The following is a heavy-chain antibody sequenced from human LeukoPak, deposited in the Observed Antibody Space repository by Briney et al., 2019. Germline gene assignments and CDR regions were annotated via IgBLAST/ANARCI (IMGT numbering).Heavy chain of an antibody. CDR1: GGSISSYY. CDR3: ARQLGLWFGELLYYFDY. CDR2: IYYSGST. J-gene: IGHJ4*02. Sequence: PSETLSLTCTVSGGSISSYYWSWIRQPPGKGLEWIGYIYYSGSTNYNPSLKSRVTISVDTSKNQFSLKLSSVTAADTAVYYCARQLGLWFGELLYYFDYWGQGTLVTVSS. V-gene: IGHV4-59*08. D-gene: IGHD3-10*01.